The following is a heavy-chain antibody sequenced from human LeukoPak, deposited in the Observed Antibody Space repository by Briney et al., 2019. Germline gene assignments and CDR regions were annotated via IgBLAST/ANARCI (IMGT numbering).Heavy chain of an antibody. CDR1: GYIFTSYG. D-gene: IGHD1-20*01. Sequence: ASVKVSCKASGYIFTSYGIGWVRQAPGQGLEWMGWISAYNGNTNYAQKLQGRVTMTTDTSTSTAYMELRSLRSDDTAVYYCARGGASITGTTSLFDYWGQGTLVTVSS. J-gene: IGHJ4*02. CDR2: ISAYNGNT. CDR3: ARGGASITGTTSLFDY. V-gene: IGHV1-18*01.